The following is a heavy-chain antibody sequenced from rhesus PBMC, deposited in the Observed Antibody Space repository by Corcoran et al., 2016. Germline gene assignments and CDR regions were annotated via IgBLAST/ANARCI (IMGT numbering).Heavy chain of an antibody. J-gene: IGHJ4*01. D-gene: IGHD1-44*02. V-gene: IGHV4-106*01. CDR1: GGSISDDYY. Sequence: QVQLQESGPGLVKPSETLSLTCAVSGGSISDDYYWSWIRQPPGKGLEWIGYIYGSGGGTNYNPSLKNRVTISIDTSKNQFSLKLSSVTAADTAVYYCARGGYSQRNWGQGVLVTVSS. CDR2: IYGSGGGT. CDR3: ARGGYSQRN.